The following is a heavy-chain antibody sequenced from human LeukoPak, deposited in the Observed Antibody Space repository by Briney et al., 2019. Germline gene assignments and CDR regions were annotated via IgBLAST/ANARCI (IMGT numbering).Heavy chain of an antibody. Sequence: HPGGSLRLSCAASGFTFDDYAMHWVRQAPGKGLEWVSGISWNSGDIGCADSVKGRFTISRDNSKNTLYLQMNSLRAEDTAVYYCAGGGIAVAGPYFDYWGQGTLVTVSS. J-gene: IGHJ4*02. CDR2: ISWNSGDI. CDR3: AGGGIAVAGPYFDY. D-gene: IGHD6-19*01. V-gene: IGHV3-9*01. CDR1: GFTFDDYA.